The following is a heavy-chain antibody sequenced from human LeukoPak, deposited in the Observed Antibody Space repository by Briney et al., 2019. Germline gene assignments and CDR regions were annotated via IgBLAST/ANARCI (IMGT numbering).Heavy chain of an antibody. J-gene: IGHJ4*02. D-gene: IGHD3-22*01. CDR1: GFTFSSYW. Sequence: HSGGSLRLSCVGSGFTFSSYWMSWVRQAPGKGLEWVSAISGSGGSTYYADSVKGRFTISRDNSKNTLYLQMNSLRAEDTAVYYCAKWDTYYDSSGYYFYWGQGTLVTVSS. CDR3: AKWDTYYDSSGYYFY. CDR2: ISGSGGST. V-gene: IGHV3-23*01.